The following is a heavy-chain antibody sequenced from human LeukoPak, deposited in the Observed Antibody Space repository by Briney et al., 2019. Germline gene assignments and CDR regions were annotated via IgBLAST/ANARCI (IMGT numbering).Heavy chain of an antibody. CDR2: IYHRGSS. J-gene: IGHJ4*02. CDR1: GYSISSGYY. D-gene: IGHD5-18*01. Sequence: SETLSLTCTVSGYSISSGYYWGWIRQPPGKGLEWIGSIYHRGSSYYNPSLKSRVTISLDTSKNQFSLKLSSVTAADTAVYYCARAGGAGYSYGSTYFDYWGQGTLVTVSS. V-gene: IGHV4-38-2*02. CDR3: ARAGGAGYSYGSTYFDY.